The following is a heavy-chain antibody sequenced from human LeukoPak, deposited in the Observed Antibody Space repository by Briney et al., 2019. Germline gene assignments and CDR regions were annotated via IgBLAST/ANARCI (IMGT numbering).Heavy chain of an antibody. CDR2: IIPILGIA. J-gene: IGHJ4*02. V-gene: IGHV1-69*04. CDR1: GGTFSSYA. Sequence: SVKVSCKASGGTFSSYAISWVRQAPGQGLEWMGRIIPILGIANYAQKFQGRVTITADKSTSTAYMELSSLRSEDTAVYYCARVYSGYDLAGVYYFDYWGQGTLVTVSS. D-gene: IGHD5-12*01. CDR3: ARVYSGYDLAGVYYFDY.